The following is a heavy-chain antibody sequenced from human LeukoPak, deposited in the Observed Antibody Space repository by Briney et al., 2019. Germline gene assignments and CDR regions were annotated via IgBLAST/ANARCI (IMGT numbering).Heavy chain of an antibody. J-gene: IGHJ4*02. V-gene: IGHV4-39*07. Sequence: SETLSLTCTASGGSISSSSYYWGWIRQPPGKGLEWIGSIYYSGSTYYNPSLKSRVTISVDTSKNQFSLKLSSVTAADTAVYYCAKRGAEVGTTIAPGDYWGQGSLVTVSS. D-gene: IGHD1-26*01. CDR1: GGSISSSSYY. CDR3: AKRGAEVGTTIAPGDY. CDR2: IYYSGST.